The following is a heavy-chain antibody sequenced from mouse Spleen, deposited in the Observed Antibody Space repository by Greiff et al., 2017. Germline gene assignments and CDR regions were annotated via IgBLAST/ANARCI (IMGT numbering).Heavy chain of an antibody. D-gene: IGHD2-13*01. Sequence: DVMLVESGGGLVKPGGSLKLSCAASGFTFSSYAMSWVRQTPEKRLEWVAAINSNGGSTYYPDTVKDRFTISRDNAKNTLYLQMSSLRSEDTALYYCARHGYGDYVRDYFDYWGQGTTLTVSS. J-gene: IGHJ2*01. CDR1: GFTFSSYA. V-gene: IGHV5-6-2*01. CDR2: INSNGGST. CDR3: ARHGYGDYVRDYFDY.